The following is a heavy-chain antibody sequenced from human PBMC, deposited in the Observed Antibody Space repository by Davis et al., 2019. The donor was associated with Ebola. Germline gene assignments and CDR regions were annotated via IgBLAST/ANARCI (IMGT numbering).Heavy chain of an antibody. V-gene: IGHV3-53*01. CDR3: ARDPGQLVPYGMDV. CDR1: GFTVSSNY. J-gene: IGHJ6*02. Sequence: GGSLRLSCAASGFTVSSNYMSWVRQAPGKGLEWVSVIYSGGSTNYADSVKGRFTISRDNAKNSLYLQMNSLRAEDTAVYYCARDPGQLVPYGMDVWGQGTTVTVSS. D-gene: IGHD6-6*01. CDR2: IYSGGST.